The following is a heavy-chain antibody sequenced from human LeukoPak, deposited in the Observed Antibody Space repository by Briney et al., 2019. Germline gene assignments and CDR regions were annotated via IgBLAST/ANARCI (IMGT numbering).Heavy chain of an antibody. V-gene: IGHV1-2*02. Sequence: ASVKVSCKASGYTFTGYYMHWVRQAPGQGLEWMGWINPNSGGTNYAQKFQGRVTMTRDTSISTAYMELRSLRSDDTAVYYCARAQVVPAPGDPWGQGTLVTVSS. D-gene: IGHD2-2*01. CDR1: GYTFTGYY. J-gene: IGHJ5*02. CDR2: INPNSGGT. CDR3: ARAQVVPAPGDP.